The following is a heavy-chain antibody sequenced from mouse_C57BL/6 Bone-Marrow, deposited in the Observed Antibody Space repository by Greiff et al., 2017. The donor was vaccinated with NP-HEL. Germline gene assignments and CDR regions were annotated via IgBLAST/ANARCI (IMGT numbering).Heavy chain of an antibody. Sequence: EVQLQESGGGLVQPGASLSLSCAASGFTFTDYYMSWVRQPPGKALEWLGFIRNRANGYRTEYSASVKGRFTISSDNPQSILLLQMTALRAAVSATYYCARDKGSGSYDWYFEGWGTGTTVTVSS. CDR3: ARDKGSGSYDWYFEG. J-gene: IGHJ1*03. CDR1: GFTFTDYY. V-gene: IGHV7-3*01. D-gene: IGHD1-1*02. CDR2: IRNRANGYRT.